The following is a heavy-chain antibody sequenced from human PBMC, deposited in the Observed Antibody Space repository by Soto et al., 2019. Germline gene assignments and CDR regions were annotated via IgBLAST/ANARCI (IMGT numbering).Heavy chain of an antibody. V-gene: IGHV3-23*01. CDR3: AKDLYDSSGRDY. CDR2: VSGSGGTT. Sequence: GGSLRLSCAASGFTFSSYGMSWVRQAPGKGLEWVSGVSGSGGTTYYAGSVKGRFTISRDNSKNTVYLQMNSLRAEDTAVYYCAKDLYDSSGRDYWGQGTLVTVSS. D-gene: IGHD3-22*01. J-gene: IGHJ4*02. CDR1: GFTFSSYG.